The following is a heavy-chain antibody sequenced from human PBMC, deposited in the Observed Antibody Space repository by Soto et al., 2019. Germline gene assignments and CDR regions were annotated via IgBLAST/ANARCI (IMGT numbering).Heavy chain of an antibody. CDR3: ARSVVVAGRQLHERNDGFLVYYYGMDV. J-gene: IGHJ6*02. CDR1: GGTFSSYA. Sequence: GASVKVSCKASGGTFSSYAISWVRQAPGQGLEWMGGIIPIFGTANYAQKFQGRVTITADESTSTAYMELSSLRSEDTAVYYCARSVVVAGRQLHERNDGFLVYYYGMDVWGQGTTVTVSS. D-gene: IGHD6-19*01. V-gene: IGHV1-69*13. CDR2: IIPIFGTA.